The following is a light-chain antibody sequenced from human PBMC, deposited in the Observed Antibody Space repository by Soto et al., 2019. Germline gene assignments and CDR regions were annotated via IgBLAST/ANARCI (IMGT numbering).Light chain of an antibody. CDR1: QSVSSY. V-gene: IGKV3-11*01. CDR2: DAS. CDR3: QKRSNWPPLT. Sequence: EIVLTQSPATLSLSPGERATLSCRASQSVSSYLAWYQQKPGQAPRLLIYDASNRATGSPARFSGSGSGTDFTLTISSLEPEDFAVYYCQKRSNWPPLTFGGGTKVDIK. J-gene: IGKJ4*01.